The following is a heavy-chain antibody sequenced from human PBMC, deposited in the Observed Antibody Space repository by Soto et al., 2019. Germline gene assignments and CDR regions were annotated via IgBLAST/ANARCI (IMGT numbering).Heavy chain of an antibody. Sequence: GASVKVSCKASGYTFSTSGISWVRQAPGQGLEWVGWIRPDNGNTKSAQRLQGRVTLTTDTSASTAYMELRSLTSDDTAMYYCARDTESNRYNDWGQGTRVTVYS. D-gene: IGHD1-20*01. V-gene: IGHV1-18*01. CDR3: ARDTESNRYND. CDR1: GYTFSTSG. J-gene: IGHJ1*01. CDR2: IRPDNGNT.